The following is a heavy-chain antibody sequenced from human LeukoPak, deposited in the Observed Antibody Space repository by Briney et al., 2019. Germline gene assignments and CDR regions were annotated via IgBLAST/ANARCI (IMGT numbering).Heavy chain of an antibody. V-gene: IGHV3-30*04. CDR1: GFTFSSYA. J-gene: IGHJ4*02. CDR2: ISYDGSNK. D-gene: IGHD2-2*01. Sequence: GGSLRLSCAASGFTFSSYAMHWVRQAPGEGLEWVAVISYDGSNKYYADSVKGRFTISRDNSKNTLYLQMNSLRAEDTAVYYCASLGYCSSTSCYDSEYYFDYWGQGTLVTVSS. CDR3: ASLGYCSSTSCYDSEYYFDY.